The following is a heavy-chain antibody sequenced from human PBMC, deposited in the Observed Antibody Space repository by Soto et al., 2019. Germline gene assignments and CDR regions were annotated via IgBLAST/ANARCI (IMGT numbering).Heavy chain of an antibody. CDR1: GFTFKSYG. V-gene: IGHV3-30*18. D-gene: IGHD3-16*01. CDR3: AQDGRRGSVTRPDH. Sequence: QAQLVESGGGEVQPGRSLRLSCAASGFTFKSYGMHWVRQAPGKGLEWVAVISYDGSYQYYSDSVKGRFTISRDNSKNTLNLQMKSLRVEDPAMYYCAQDGRRGSVTRPDHWGQGTLVTVSS. J-gene: IGHJ4*02. CDR2: ISYDGSYQ.